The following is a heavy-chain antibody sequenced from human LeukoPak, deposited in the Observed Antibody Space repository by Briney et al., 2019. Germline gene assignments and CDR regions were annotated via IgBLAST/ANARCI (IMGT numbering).Heavy chain of an antibody. V-gene: IGHV1-2*02. Sequence: ASVKVSCKASGYTFGAYYMYWVRQAPGQGLEWMGWIRPNSGGTNYTQKFQGRVTMTRDTSINTAYMELSRLRSDDTAVYYCARDKRRVVVVPAVLGYWGQGTLVTVSS. CDR2: IRPNSGGT. J-gene: IGHJ4*02. CDR1: GYTFGAYY. CDR3: ARDKRRVVVVPAVLGY. D-gene: IGHD2-2*01.